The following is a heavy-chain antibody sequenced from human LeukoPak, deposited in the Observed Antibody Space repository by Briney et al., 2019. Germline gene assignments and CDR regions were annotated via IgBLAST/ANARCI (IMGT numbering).Heavy chain of an antibody. Sequence: GRSLRLSCAASGFTFSSYAMHWVRQAPGKGLEWVAVISYDGSNKYYADSVKGRFTISRDNSKNTLYLQMNSLRAEDTAVYYCARDLGSSSGLDYWGQGTLVTVSS. D-gene: IGHD6-6*01. V-gene: IGHV3-30-3*01. CDR3: ARDLGSSSGLDY. J-gene: IGHJ4*02. CDR2: ISYDGSNK. CDR1: GFTFSSYA.